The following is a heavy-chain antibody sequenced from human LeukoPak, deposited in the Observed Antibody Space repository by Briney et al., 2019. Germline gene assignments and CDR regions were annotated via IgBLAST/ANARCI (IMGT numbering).Heavy chain of an antibody. CDR1: GGSISSYY. CDR2: IYYSGST. D-gene: IGHD6-13*01. J-gene: IGHJ2*01. V-gene: IGHV4-59*08. Sequence: SETLSLTCTVSGGSISSYYWSWIRQPPGKGLEWIGYIYYSGSTNYNPSLMSRVTISVDTSKNQFSLKLSSVTAADTAVYYCARLLPAAGYWYFDLWGRGTLVSVSS. CDR3: ARLLPAAGYWYFDL.